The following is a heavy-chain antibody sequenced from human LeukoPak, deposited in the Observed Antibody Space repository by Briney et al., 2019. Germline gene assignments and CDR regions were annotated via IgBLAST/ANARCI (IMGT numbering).Heavy chain of an antibody. CDR3: AREAYKLRYFDWLLPTDY. D-gene: IGHD3-9*01. Sequence: GASVKVSCKASGYTFTGYYMHWVRQAPGQGLEWMGRIIPILGIANYAQKFQGRVTITADKSTSTAYMELSSLRSEDTAVYYCAREAYKLRYFDWLLPTDYWGQGTLVTVSS. V-gene: IGHV1-69*04. CDR2: IIPILGIA. J-gene: IGHJ4*02. CDR1: GYTFTGYY.